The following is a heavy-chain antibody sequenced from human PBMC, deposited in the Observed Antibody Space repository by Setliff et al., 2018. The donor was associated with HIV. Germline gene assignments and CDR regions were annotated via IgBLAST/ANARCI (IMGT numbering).Heavy chain of an antibody. J-gene: IGHJ5*02. CDR1: GFTFSTYA. CDR2: ISSGGDT. Sequence: PGGSLRLSCAASGFTFSTYAMAWVRQAPGKGLEWVSTISSGGDTYYGDSVKGRFTISRGNSRDTLYLQVNKLRAEDTAVYYCALSGANLFDPWGQGILVTVSS. CDR3: ALSGANLFDP. D-gene: IGHD5-12*01. V-gene: IGHV3-23*01.